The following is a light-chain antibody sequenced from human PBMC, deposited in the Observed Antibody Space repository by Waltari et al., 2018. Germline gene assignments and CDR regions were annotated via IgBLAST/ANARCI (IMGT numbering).Light chain of an antibody. V-gene: IGLV2-23*01. Sequence: QSALTQPASVSGSPGQSITISCTGTSSDVGTYNFVSWYQQHPGKAPKFMIYEGSKRPSGVSNRFSGSKSGNTASLTISGLQAEDEADYYCCSYAGSSSFVVFGGGTKLTVL. CDR2: EGS. CDR3: CSYAGSSSFVV. CDR1: SSDVGTYNF. J-gene: IGLJ2*01.